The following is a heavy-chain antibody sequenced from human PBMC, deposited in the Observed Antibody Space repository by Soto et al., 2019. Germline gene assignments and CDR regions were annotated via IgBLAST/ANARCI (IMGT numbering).Heavy chain of an antibody. CDR1: GFSLSNARMG. CDR3: ARIRQDYGDYDTYWYFDL. Sequence: QVTLKESGPVLVKPTETLTLTCTVSGFSLSNARMGVSWIRQPPGQALEWLAHIFSNDEKSYSTSLKSRLTTSKDTSKSQVVLTMTNMDPVDTATYYCARIRQDYGDYDTYWYFDLWGRGTLVTVSS. D-gene: IGHD4-17*01. CDR2: IFSNDEK. V-gene: IGHV2-26*01. J-gene: IGHJ2*01.